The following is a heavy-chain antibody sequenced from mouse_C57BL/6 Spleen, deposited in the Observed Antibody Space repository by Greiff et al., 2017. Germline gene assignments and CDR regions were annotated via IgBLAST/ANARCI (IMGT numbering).Heavy chain of an antibody. J-gene: IGHJ4*01. CDR1: GYTFTSYT. Sequence: QVQLKESGAELARPGASVKMSCKASGYTFTSYTMHWVKQRPGQGLEWIGYINPSSGYTKYNQKFKDKATLTADKSSSTAYMQLSSLTSEDSAVYYCARSGYDYDEGYAMDYWGQGTSVTVSS. CDR3: ARSGYDYDEGYAMDY. CDR2: INPSSGYT. V-gene: IGHV1-4*01. D-gene: IGHD2-4*01.